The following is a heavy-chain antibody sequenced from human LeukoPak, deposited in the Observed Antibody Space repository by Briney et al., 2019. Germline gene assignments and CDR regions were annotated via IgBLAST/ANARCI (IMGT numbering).Heavy chain of an antibody. J-gene: IGHJ4*01. V-gene: IGHV4-39*01. CDR1: GGAIGSSSYY. CDR3: ARHSPSVTSIDY. CDR2: IYYSGTT. Sequence: SETLSLTCTVSGGAIGSSSYYWGWLRQPPGEGLEWIGSIYYSGTTHYNPSLRSRVTISVDTSKNQFSLRLSSVTAADTAVYYCARHSPSVTSIDYWGHGTLVTDSS. D-gene: IGHD4-17*01.